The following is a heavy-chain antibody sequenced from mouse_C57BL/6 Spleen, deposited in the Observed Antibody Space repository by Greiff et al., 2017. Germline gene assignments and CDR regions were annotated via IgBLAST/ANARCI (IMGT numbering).Heavy chain of an antibody. CDR3: ARWLPPYFDY. V-gene: IGHV1-4*01. Sequence: VQLQQSGAELARPGASVKMSCKASGYTFTSYTMHWVKQRPGQGLEWIGYINPSSGYTKYNQKFKDKATLTADKSSSTAYMQLNSLTSEDSAVYFCARWLPPYFDYWGQGTTLTVSS. CDR2: INPSSGYT. CDR1: GYTFTSYT. J-gene: IGHJ2*01. D-gene: IGHD2-2*01.